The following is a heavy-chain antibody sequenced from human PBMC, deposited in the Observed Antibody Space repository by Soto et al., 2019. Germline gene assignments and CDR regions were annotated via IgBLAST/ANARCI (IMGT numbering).Heavy chain of an antibody. Sequence: QLQLQESGPGLVKPSETLSLTCTVSGGSISSSSYYWGWIRQPPGKGLEWIGSIYYSGSTYSNPSLKSRVTISVDTSKNQFSLKLSSVTAADTAVYYCARLTYGWFGELSFGWGQGTLVTVSS. J-gene: IGHJ4*02. CDR3: ARLTYGWFGELSFG. CDR2: IYYSGST. V-gene: IGHV4-39*01. D-gene: IGHD3-10*01. CDR1: GGSISSSSYY.